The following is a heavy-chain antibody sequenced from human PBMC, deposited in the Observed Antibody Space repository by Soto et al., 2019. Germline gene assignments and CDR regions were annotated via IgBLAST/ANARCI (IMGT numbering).Heavy chain of an antibody. Sequence: QLVQSGAEVKKPGASVRVSCKTSGPTFIAYYIHWVRQAPGQGLEWMGWIDPKSGGTTYAQKFLVRVTMTRDTSINTAYMDLNRLTSDDTAVYYCARVSVDVPEWGQGPLITVSS. V-gene: IGHV1-2*02. J-gene: IGHJ4*02. D-gene: IGHD5-12*01. CDR1: GPTFIAYY. CDR2: IDPKSGGT. CDR3: ARVSVDVPE.